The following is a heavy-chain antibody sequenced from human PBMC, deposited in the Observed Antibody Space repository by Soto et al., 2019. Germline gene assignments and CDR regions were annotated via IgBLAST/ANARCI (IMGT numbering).Heavy chain of an antibody. CDR1: GFTFSSYW. D-gene: IGHD6-13*01. Sequence: GGSLRLSCAASGFTFSSYWMSWVRQAPGKGLEWVANIKQDGSEKYYVDSVKGRFTISRDNAKNSLYLQMNSLRAEDTAVYYCARDFLVGSSSWPSPIDPWGQGTLVTVSS. V-gene: IGHV3-7*05. CDR2: IKQDGSEK. CDR3: ARDFLVGSSSWPSPIDP. J-gene: IGHJ5*02.